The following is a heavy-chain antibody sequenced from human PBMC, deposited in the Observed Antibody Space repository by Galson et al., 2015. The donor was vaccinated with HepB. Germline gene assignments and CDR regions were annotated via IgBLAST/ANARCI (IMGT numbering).Heavy chain of an antibody. Sequence: SVKVSCKASGYTFTSYGISWVRQAPGQGLEWMGWISAYNGNTNYAQKLQGRVTMTTDTSTSTAYMELRSLRSDDTAVYYCARVTVFREYYDSSGYHDSVYYYYYMDVWGKGTTVTVSS. CDR2: ISAYNGNT. J-gene: IGHJ6*03. D-gene: IGHD3-22*01. V-gene: IGHV1-18*01. CDR3: ARVTVFREYYDSSGYHDSVYYYYYMDV. CDR1: GYTFTSYG.